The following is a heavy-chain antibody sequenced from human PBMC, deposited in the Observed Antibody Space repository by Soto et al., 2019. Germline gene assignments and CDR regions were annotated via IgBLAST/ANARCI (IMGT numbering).Heavy chain of an antibody. D-gene: IGHD2-15*01. Sequence: KPSETLSLTCAVSGGSISTSDWWSCVRQPPGTGLERIGEIFHSGSTHYNPSLRGRVSISVDKSKSQFSLKLTSVTAADTAVYYCARMGYCSGGRCYPAYYGMDVWGQGTTVTVSS. J-gene: IGHJ6*02. CDR3: ARMGYCSGGRCYPAYYGMDV. V-gene: IGHV4-4*02. CDR2: IFHSGST. CDR1: GGSISTSDW.